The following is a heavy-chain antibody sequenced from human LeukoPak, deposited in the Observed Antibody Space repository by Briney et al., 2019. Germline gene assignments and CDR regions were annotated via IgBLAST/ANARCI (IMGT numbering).Heavy chain of an antibody. J-gene: IGHJ3*02. CDR1: GGSIGSYY. D-gene: IGHD6-13*01. CDR2: IYYSGST. CDR3: ARGSSFLPFDI. V-gene: IGHV4-59*01. Sequence: PSETLSLTCTVSGGSIGSYYWSWIRQPPGKGLEWIGYIYYSGSTNYNPSLKSRVTISVDTSKNQFSLKLSSVTAADTAVYYCARGSSFLPFDIWGQGTMVTVSS.